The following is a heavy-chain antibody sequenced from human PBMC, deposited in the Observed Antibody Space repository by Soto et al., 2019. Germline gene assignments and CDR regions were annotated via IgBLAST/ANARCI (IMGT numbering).Heavy chain of an antibody. CDR2: INHSGST. Sequence: TISLTCFINGAYFYGTYWCWIRQPPGKGLEWIGEINHSGSTNYNPSLKSRVTISVDTSKNQFSLKLSSVTAADTAVYYCARGYGRKFDYWGQGTLVTVS. CDR3: ARGYGRKFDY. J-gene: IGHJ4*02. CDR1: GAYFYGTY. V-gene: IGHV4-34*01. D-gene: IGHD3-10*01.